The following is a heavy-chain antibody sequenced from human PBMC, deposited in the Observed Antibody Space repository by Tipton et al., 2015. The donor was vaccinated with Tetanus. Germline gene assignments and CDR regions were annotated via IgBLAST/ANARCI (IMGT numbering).Heavy chain of an antibody. V-gene: IGHV4-30-4*01. CDR1: GASFSSGDYY. J-gene: IGHJ4*02. Sequence: TLSLTCTVSGASFSSGDYYWSWIRKPPGKDLEWIGYIYQTGTNYYNPSLKGRVTISRDRSNTQFSLRLDSLTAADTAVYYCARAAGFLGLTLDFWGRGTLVSVSS. D-gene: IGHD2/OR15-2a*01. CDR2: IYQTGTN. CDR3: ARAAGFLGLTLDF.